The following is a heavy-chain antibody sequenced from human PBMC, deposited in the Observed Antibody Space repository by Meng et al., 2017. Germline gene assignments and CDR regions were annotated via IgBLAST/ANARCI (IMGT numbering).Heavy chain of an antibody. Sequence: VRRVDLGPGVKKPGASVKVTCKASGYTFTSYDINWVRQATGQGLEWMGWMNPNSGNTGYAQKFQGRVTMTRNTSISTAYMELSSLRSEDTAVYYCARLGARGYSGYTPYYFDYWGQGTLVTVSS. CDR1: GYTFTSYD. CDR3: ARLGARGYSGYTPYYFDY. V-gene: IGHV1-8*01. D-gene: IGHD5-12*01. J-gene: IGHJ4*02. CDR2: MNPNSGNT.